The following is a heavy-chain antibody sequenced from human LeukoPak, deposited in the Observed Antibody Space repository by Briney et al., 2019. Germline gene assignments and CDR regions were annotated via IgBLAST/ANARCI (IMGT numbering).Heavy chain of an antibody. V-gene: IGHV3-23*01. Sequence: PGGSLRLSCAASGFTFSSYAISWVRQAPGKGLEWVSAISGSGGSTYYADSVKGRFTISRDNSKNTLYLQMNSLRAEDTAVYYCAKAPGGDYYDSSGYNWFDPWGQGTLVTVSS. D-gene: IGHD3-22*01. CDR2: ISGSGGST. CDR3: AKAPGGDYYDSSGYNWFDP. J-gene: IGHJ5*02. CDR1: GFTFSSYA.